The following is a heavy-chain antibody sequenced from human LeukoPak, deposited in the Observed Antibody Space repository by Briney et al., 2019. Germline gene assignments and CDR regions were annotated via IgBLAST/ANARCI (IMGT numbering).Heavy chain of an antibody. V-gene: IGHV1-18*04. J-gene: IGHJ4*02. D-gene: IGHD2-2*01. Sequence: ASVNVSCTASGYTFTTYGIRWVRQAPGQGLEWMGWMIVYNGNTNYAQKLQGRVTMTTDTSTSTAYIELMSLRSDDAAVYYCARDTRLSVVVPAASCGYWGQGTLVTVSS. CDR2: MIVYNGNT. CDR1: GYTFTTYG. CDR3: ARDTRLSVVVPAASCGY.